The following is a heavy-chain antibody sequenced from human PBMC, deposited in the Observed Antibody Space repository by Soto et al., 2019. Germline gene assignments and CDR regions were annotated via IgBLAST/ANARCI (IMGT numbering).Heavy chain of an antibody. CDR1: GGTFNFYS. CDR2: VIPMVGMS. V-gene: IGHV1-69*02. Sequence: QVQLVQSGAEVKKPGSSVKVSCTASGGTFNFYSISWVRQAPGQGLEWVGRVIPMVGMSESAQKFQGRVTITADKSTSTAYMTLRSLRSDDTAVYYCATNYGSGSARFVYWGQGTLVTFSS. CDR3: ATNYGSGSARFVY. D-gene: IGHD3-3*01. J-gene: IGHJ4*02.